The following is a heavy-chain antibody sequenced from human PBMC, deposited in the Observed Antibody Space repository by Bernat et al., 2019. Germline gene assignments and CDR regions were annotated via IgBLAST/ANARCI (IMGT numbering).Heavy chain of an antibody. CDR3: ARRYCSSTSWHCDYCMDV. Sequence: QVQLVQSGAEVKKPGASVKVSCKASGYTFTSYARHWVRQAPGQRLEWMGWINAGNGNTKDSQKFQGRVAITRDTSASTTYMELGRLRSEDTAVYYWARRYCSSTSWHCDYCMDVWGKGTPVTVSS. CDR1: GYTFTSYA. V-gene: IGHV1-3*01. D-gene: IGHD2-2*01. J-gene: IGHJ6*03. CDR2: INAGNGNT.